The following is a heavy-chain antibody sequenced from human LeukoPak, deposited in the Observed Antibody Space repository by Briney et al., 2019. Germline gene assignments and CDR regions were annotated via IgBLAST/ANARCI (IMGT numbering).Heavy chain of an antibody. J-gene: IGHJ4*02. CDR2: IIPMFNTA. D-gene: IGHD5-24*01. CDR1: GGTFSNFA. CDR3: VRGRDGYKYFDN. V-gene: IGHV1-69*05. Sequence: SVKVSCKASGGTFSNFAISWVRQAPGQGLEWMGRIIPMFNTAKYAQKFQDRVTISTDESTSTAYMELSSLRSEDTAVYYCVRGRDGYKYFDNWGQGTLVTVSS.